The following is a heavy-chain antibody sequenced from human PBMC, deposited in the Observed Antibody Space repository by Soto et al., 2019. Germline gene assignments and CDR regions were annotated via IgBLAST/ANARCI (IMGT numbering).Heavy chain of an antibody. Sequence: EVQLVESGGGLVQPGGSLKLSCVASGFTFSGSTMHWVRQASGKGLEWVGRIRTKANNYATTYAASVEGRFTISRDDSKNTAYLQMNSLKTDDTAVYYCTRQSDDFWSGYYYYWGQGVLVTVSS. V-gene: IGHV3-73*01. J-gene: IGHJ4*02. CDR3: TRQSDDFWSGYYYY. CDR2: IRTKANNYAT. D-gene: IGHD3-3*01. CDR1: GFTFSGST.